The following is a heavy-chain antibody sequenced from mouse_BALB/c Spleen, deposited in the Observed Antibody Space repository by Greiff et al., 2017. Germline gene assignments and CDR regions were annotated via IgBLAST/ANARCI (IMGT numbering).Heavy chain of an antibody. D-gene: IGHD2-10*01. CDR1: GFSLTGYG. CDR3: ASSPYYGNSWFAY. V-gene: IGHV2-6-7*01. Sequence: VQRVESGPGLVAPSQSLSITCTVSGFSLTGYGVNWVRQPPGKGLEWLGMIWGDGSTDYNSALKSRLSISKDNSKSQVFLKMNSLQTDDTARYYCASSPYYGNSWFAYWGQGTLVTVSA. CDR2: IWGDGST. J-gene: IGHJ3*01.